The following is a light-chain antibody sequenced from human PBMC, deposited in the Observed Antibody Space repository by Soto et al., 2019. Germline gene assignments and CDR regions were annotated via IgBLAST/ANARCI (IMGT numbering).Light chain of an antibody. Sequence: ETVMTQSPGTLSVSPGEGATLSCRASESVSSNLAWYQQKAGQAPRLLIYGASTRATAIPARFSGSGSGTEFTLTINSLQSEDFAVYYCQQYNNWPLTFGGGTKVEI. J-gene: IGKJ4*01. V-gene: IGKV3-15*01. CDR1: ESVSSN. CDR3: QQYNNWPLT. CDR2: GAS.